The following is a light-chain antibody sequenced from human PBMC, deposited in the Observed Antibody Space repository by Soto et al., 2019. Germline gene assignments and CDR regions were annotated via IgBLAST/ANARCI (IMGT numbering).Light chain of an antibody. CDR3: QQYNSYWT. V-gene: IGKV1-16*01. J-gene: IGKJ1*01. Sequence: DIQMTQAPSSRSTSVGDRVTITCRASQGISNYLAWYQQKPWKFPKLLXYAASTLQSGVPSRFSGSGSGTEFTLSISSLQPDDVATYYCQQYNSYWTFGQGTKVDIK. CDR2: AAS. CDR1: QGISNY.